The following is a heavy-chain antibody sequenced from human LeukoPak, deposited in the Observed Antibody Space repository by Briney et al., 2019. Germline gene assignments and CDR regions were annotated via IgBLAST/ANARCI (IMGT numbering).Heavy chain of an antibody. CDR2: IYSSGST. D-gene: IGHD5-18*01. J-gene: IGHJ4*02. V-gene: IGHV4-59*01. Sequence: SETLSLTCTVSGGSISGYYWSWIRQPPGKGLEWIGYIYSSGSTNYNPSLKSRVTISVDTSKSQFSLKLSSVSAADTAVYYCARGYSYYFDYWGQGTLVTVSS. CDR1: GGSISGYY. CDR3: ARGYSYYFDY.